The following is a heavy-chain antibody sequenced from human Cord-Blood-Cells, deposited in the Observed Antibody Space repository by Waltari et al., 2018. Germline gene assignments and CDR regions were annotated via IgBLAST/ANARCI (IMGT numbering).Heavy chain of an antibody. V-gene: IGHV2-26*01. CDR2: IFSNDEK. J-gene: IGHJ3*02. CDR3: ARIRRSSSWYKDDAFDI. D-gene: IGHD6-13*01. CDR1: GFSLSNARMG. Sequence: QVTLKESGPVLVKPTETLTLTCTVSGFSLSNARMGVSWIRQPPGKALEWLAHIFSNDEKSYSTSLKRRLTISKDTSKSQVVLTMTNIDPVDTATYYCARIRRSSSWYKDDAFDIWGQGTMVTVSS.